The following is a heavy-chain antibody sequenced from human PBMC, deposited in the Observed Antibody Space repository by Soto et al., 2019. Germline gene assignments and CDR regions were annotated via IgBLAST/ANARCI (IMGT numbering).Heavy chain of an antibody. CDR1: GGSISSSRYY. CDR2: IYYSGST. Sequence: SETLSLTCTVSGGSISSSRYYWGLILQPPGKGLEWIGSIYYSGSTYYNPSLKSRVTISVDTSKNQFSLKLSSVTAADTAVYYCARLAYSYGSDCWYFDLWGRGTLVTVS. V-gene: IGHV4-39*01. D-gene: IGHD5-18*01. CDR3: ARLAYSYGSDCWYFDL. J-gene: IGHJ2*01.